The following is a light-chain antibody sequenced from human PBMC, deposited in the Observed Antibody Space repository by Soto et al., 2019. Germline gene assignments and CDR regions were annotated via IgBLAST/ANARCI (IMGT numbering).Light chain of an antibody. CDR2: GAS. Sequence: EIVLTQSPDTLSLSPGERATLSCRASQSVGSNYLAWYRHKAGQPPRLLIFGASSRATGIPGRFRGSGSGTDFTLTISRLEPEDFAVYYCQQYGSSPRTFGQGTKVEIK. J-gene: IGKJ1*01. CDR1: QSVGSNY. V-gene: IGKV3-20*01. CDR3: QQYGSSPRT.